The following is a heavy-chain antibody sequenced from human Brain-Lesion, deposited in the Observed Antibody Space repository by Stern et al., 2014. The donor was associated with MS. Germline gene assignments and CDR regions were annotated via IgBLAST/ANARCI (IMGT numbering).Heavy chain of an antibody. J-gene: IGHJ4*02. CDR1: GYTLTELS. V-gene: IGHV1-24*01. Sequence: QVQLQQSGAEVKQPGASVKVSCKVSGYTLTELSMHWVRQAPRKGLEWMGGFDPEDGETIYAQKFQGRVTMTEDTSTDTAYMELSSLRSEDTAVYYCATLSPGAGGNYYRHFDYWGQGTLVTVSS. D-gene: IGHD1-26*01. CDR2: FDPEDGET. CDR3: ATLSPGAGGNYYRHFDY.